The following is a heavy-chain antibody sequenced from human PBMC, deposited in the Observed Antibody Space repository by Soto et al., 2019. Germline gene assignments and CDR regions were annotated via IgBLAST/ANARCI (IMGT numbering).Heavy chain of an antibody. CDR1: GGSISSGGYS. CDR2: IYHSGST. V-gene: IGHV4-30-2*01. CDR3: ARGTTTVTTFDY. D-gene: IGHD4-17*01. Sequence: QLQLQESGSGLVKPSQTLSLTCAVSGGSISSGGYSWSWIRQPPGKGLECIGYIYHSGSTYYNPSLTSRVTISVDRSTNQLSLKLSSVTAADTAVYYCARGTTTVTTFDYWGQGTLVTVSS. J-gene: IGHJ4*02.